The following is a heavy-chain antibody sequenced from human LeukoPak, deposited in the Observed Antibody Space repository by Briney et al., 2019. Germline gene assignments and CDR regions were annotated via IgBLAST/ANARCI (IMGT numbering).Heavy chain of an antibody. CDR2: ISYDGSNK. CDR3: AKDLLGGYVSGDFDY. CDR1: GFTFSSYG. D-gene: IGHD5-12*01. J-gene: IGHJ4*02. Sequence: PGGSLRLSCAASGFTFSSYGMHWVRQAPGKGLEWVAVISYDGSNKYYADSVKGRFTISRDNSKNTLYLQMNSLRAEDTAVYYCAKDLLGGYVSGDFDYWGQGTLVTVSS. V-gene: IGHV3-30*18.